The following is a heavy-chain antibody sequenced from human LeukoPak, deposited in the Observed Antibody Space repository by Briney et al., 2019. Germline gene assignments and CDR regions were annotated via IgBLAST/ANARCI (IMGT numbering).Heavy chain of an antibody. V-gene: IGHV1-18*01. J-gene: IGHJ5*02. CDR3: AREDSYCGGDCYNWFDP. CDR1: GYTFTSYG. CDR2: TSAYNGNT. D-gene: IGHD2-21*02. Sequence: GASVKVSCKASGYTFTSYGISWVRQAPGQGLEWMGWTSAYNGNTNYAQKLQGRVTMTTDTSTSTAYMELRSLRSDDTAVYYCAREDSYCGGDCYNWFDPWGQGTLVTVSS.